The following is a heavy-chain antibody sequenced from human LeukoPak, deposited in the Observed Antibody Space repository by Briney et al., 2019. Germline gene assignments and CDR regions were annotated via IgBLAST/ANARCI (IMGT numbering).Heavy chain of an antibody. V-gene: IGHV4-34*01. J-gene: IGHJ4*02. CDR1: GGSFSGYY. CDR3: AVDSSSWSSMDY. Sequence: SETLSLTCAVYGGSFSGYYWSWIRQPPGKGLEWIGEINHSGSTNYNPSLKSRVTISVDTSKNQFSLKLSSVTAADTAVYYCAVDSSSWSSMDYWGQGTLVTVSS. D-gene: IGHD6-13*01. CDR2: INHSGST.